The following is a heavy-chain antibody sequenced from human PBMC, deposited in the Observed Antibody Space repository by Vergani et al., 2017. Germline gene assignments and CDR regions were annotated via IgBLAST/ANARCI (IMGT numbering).Heavy chain of an antibody. CDR1: GGSVSSGSYY. CDR2: IYYSGST. D-gene: IGHD2-8*01. Sequence: QVQLQESGPGLVKPSETLSLTCTVSGGSVSSGSYYWSWIRQPPGKGLEWIGYIYYSGSTNYNPSLKSRVTISVDTSKNQFSLKLSSVTAADTAVYYCARGRPPFYLMVYAIRSDAFDIWGQGTMVTVSS. CDR3: ARGRPPFYLMVYAIRSDAFDI. J-gene: IGHJ3*02. V-gene: IGHV4-61*01.